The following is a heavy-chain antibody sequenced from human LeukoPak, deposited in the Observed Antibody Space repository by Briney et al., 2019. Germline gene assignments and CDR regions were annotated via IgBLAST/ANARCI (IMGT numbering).Heavy chain of an antibody. CDR3: ARDLFYDILTGYYNDGFDY. J-gene: IGHJ4*02. CDR2: INYSGST. D-gene: IGHD3-9*01. CDR1: GGSISSSYY. Sequence: PSETLSLTCTVSGGSISSSYYWGWIRQPPGEGLEWIGSINYSGSTYYNPSLKSRVTISVDTSKDQFSLKLTSVTAADTAVYFCARDLFYDILTGYYNDGFDYWGQGTLVTVSS. V-gene: IGHV4-39*07.